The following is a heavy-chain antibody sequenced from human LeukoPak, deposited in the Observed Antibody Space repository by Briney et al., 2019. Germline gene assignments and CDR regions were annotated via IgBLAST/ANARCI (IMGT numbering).Heavy chain of an antibody. D-gene: IGHD1-26*01. Sequence: GASVKVSCKASGYTFTSYYMYWVRQATGQGLEWMGWMNPNSGNTGYAQKFQGRVTMTRNTSISTAYMELSSLRSEDTAVYYCARGTRGKIVGATRDYYFDYWGQGTLVTVSS. CDR3: ARGTRGKIVGATRDYYFDY. CDR1: GYTFTSYY. CDR2: MNPNSGNT. V-gene: IGHV1-8*02. J-gene: IGHJ4*02.